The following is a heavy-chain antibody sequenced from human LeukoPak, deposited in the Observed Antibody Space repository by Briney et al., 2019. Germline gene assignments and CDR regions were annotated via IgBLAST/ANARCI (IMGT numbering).Heavy chain of an antibody. V-gene: IGHV1-69*05. J-gene: IGHJ4*02. CDR3: AMFDTYLAARSFDY. CDR2: IIPIFGTA. CDR1: GGTFSSYA. D-gene: IGHD6-6*01. Sequence: ASVKVSCKASGGTFSSYAISWVRQAPGQGLEWMGGIIPIFGTANYAQKFQGRVTITTDESTSTAYMELSSLRSEDTAVYYCAMFDTYLAARSFDYWGQGTLVTVSS.